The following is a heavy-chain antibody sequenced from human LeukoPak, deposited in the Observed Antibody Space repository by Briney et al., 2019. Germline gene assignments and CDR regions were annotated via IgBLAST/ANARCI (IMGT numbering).Heavy chain of an antibody. J-gene: IGHJ4*02. CDR3: ARGRRSGSYFARSFDY. V-gene: IGHV4-39*07. CDR2: IYYSGST. CDR1: GGSISSSSYY. Sequence: SETLSLTCTVSGGSISSSSYYWGWIRQPPGKGLEWIGSIYYSGSTYYNPSLKSRVTISVDTSKNQFSLKLSSVTAADTAVYYCARGRRSGSYFARSFDYWGQGTLVTVSS. D-gene: IGHD3-10*01.